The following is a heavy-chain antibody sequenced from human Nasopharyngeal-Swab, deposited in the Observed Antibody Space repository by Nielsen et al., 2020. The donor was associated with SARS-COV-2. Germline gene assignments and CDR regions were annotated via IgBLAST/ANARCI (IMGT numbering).Heavy chain of an antibody. J-gene: IGHJ4*02. V-gene: IGHV3-23*01. CDR1: GFTFSTYA. CDR3: ARDPLTYYYDSSGYYAEYYFDY. Sequence: GESLKISCAASGFTFSTYAMSWVRQAPGKGLEWVSATSRSGVTTFYADSVKGRFTISRDNAKNSLYLQMNSLRAEDTAVYYCARDPLTYYYDSSGYYAEYYFDYWGQGTLVTVSS. CDR2: TSRSGVTT. D-gene: IGHD3-22*01.